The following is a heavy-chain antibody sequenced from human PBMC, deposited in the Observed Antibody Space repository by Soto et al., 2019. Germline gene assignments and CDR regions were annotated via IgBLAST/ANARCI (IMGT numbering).Heavy chain of an antibody. CDR1: GYSFTSYW. D-gene: IGHD2-8*01. CDR3: ARGYCTNGVCYHNWFDP. J-gene: IGHJ5*02. Sequence: GESLKISCQGSGYSFTSYWIGWVRQMPGKGLEWMGIIYPGDSDTRYSPSFQGQVTISADKSISTAYLQWSSLKASDTAMYYCARGYCTNGVCYHNWFDPWGQGTLVTVSS. V-gene: IGHV5-51*01. CDR2: IYPGDSDT.